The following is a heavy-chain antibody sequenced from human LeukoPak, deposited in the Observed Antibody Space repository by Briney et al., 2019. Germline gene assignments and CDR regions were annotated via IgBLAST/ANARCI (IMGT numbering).Heavy chain of an antibody. V-gene: IGHV3-30*02. CDR1: GFTFNNYG. CDR3: AKWGCSGVNCYPFAY. J-gene: IGHJ4*02. D-gene: IGHD2-15*01. Sequence: GGSLRLSCAASGFTFNNYGMHWVRQAPGKGLEWVAFIRYNGNNQYYADSVKGRFTISRGNSKSTLYLQMNSLRAEDTAVYYCAKWGCSGVNCYPFAYWGQGTLVTVSS. CDR2: IRYNGNNQ.